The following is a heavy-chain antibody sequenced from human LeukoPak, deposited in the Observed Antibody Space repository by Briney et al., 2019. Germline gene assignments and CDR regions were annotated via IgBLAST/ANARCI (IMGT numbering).Heavy chain of an antibody. CDR3: ARGGGLDA. CDR1: GFTFSSYW. CDR2: INHNGNVN. V-gene: IGHV3-7*03. J-gene: IGHJ6*04. Sequence: GGSLRLSCAASGFTFSSYWINWARQAPGKGLEWVASINHNGNVNYYVDSVKGRFTISRDNAKNSLYLQIRNLRPEDTAVYFGARGGGLDAWGKGATVTVSS. D-gene: IGHD3-16*01.